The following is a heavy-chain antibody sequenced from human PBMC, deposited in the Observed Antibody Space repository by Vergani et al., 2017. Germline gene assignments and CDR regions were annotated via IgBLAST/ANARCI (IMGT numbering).Heavy chain of an antibody. Sequence: QVQLQQWGGGLLKPSETLSLTCVVNGGSFTSYHWTWIRQSPGEGLEWVGEIDHTGRPDYNPSLKSPITMSVDKSRNQFSLTLNSVTATDTAIYFCARVNTETNCHLCSYYYEGVWDYGTAFTVS. CDR2: IDHTGRP. CDR3: ARVNTETNCHLCSYYYEGV. V-gene: IGHV4-34*01. CDR1: GGSFTSYH. J-gene: IGHJ6*03. D-gene: IGHD4-11*01.